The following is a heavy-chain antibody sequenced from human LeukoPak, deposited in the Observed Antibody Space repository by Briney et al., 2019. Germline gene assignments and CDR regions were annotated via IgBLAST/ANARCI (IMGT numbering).Heavy chain of an antibody. V-gene: IGHV6-1*01. J-gene: IGHJ4*02. CDR3: ASSGSYRFDY. Sequence: SQTLSLTCAISGDSVSSNSAVWNWIRQSPSRGLEWLGKTYYRSKWYNEYAVSEKSRIIITPDTSKNQFSLQLNSVTPDVTAVYYCASSGSYRFDYWGQGTLVTVSS. D-gene: IGHD1-26*01. CDR2: TYYRSKWYN. CDR1: GDSVSSNSAV.